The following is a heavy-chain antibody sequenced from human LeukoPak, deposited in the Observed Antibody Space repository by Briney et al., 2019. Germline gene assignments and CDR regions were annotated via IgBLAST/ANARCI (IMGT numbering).Heavy chain of an antibody. CDR1: GGSFSGYY. CDR3: ARATLGMDWFDP. CDR2: IYYSGST. Sequence: SETLSLTCAVYGGSFSGYYWSWIRQPPGKGLEWIGYIYYSGSTYYNPSLKSRVTISVDTSKNQFSLKLSSVTAADTAVYYCARATLGMDWFDPWGQGTLVTVSS. J-gene: IGHJ5*02. V-gene: IGHV4-34*09. D-gene: IGHD3-16*01.